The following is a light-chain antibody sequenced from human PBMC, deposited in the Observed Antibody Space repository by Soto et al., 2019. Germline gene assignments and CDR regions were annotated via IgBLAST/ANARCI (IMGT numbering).Light chain of an antibody. V-gene: IGLV2-14*03. CDR3: SSYTTTILHVV. CDR2: DVT. Sequence: QSALTQPASVSGSPGQSITISCTGTSSDVGAYDFVSWYQQHPGKAPKLMIYDVTYRPAGVSNRFSGSKSGNTASLTISGLQAEDEANYYCSSYTTTILHVVFGGGTKVTVL. CDR1: SSDVGAYDF. J-gene: IGLJ2*01.